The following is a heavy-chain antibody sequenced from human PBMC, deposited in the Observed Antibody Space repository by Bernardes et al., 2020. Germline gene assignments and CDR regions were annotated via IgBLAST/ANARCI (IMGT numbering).Heavy chain of an antibody. Sequence: ASVKVSCWTSCYTFTNYGISWVRQAPGQGLEWMGWISTKNGHTKFAQNFQGRVTMTMDTSTRTAFMELGSLGSDDTAVYFCARDAAGYTGYGDFDYWGQGTLVTVSS. V-gene: IGHV1-18*01. CDR2: ISTKNGHT. CDR3: ARDAAGYTGYGDFDY. CDR1: CYTFTNYG. D-gene: IGHD5-12*01. J-gene: IGHJ4*02.